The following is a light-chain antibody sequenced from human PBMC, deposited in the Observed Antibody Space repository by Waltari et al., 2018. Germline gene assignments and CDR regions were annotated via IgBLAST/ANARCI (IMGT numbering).Light chain of an antibody. CDR1: ASNIGNSY. CDR3: GTWDNTLSAV. J-gene: IGLJ2*01. V-gene: IGLV1-51*02. Sequence: QSVLTQPPSVSAAPGQKVTISCSGSASNIGNSYVSWYQQFPGAAPKVLIYGNDKRNQGIPERLSGSKSGTSATVDLTGLQTGGEGDCYCGTWDNTLSAVFGGGTKVTVL. CDR2: GND.